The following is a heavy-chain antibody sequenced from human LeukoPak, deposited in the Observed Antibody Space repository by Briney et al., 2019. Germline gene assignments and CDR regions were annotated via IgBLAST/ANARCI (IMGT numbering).Heavy chain of an antibody. V-gene: IGHV4-34*01. CDR1: GVSFNDYY. CDR3: TRMTTGHDY. CDR2: INHSGYT. D-gene: IGHD4-17*01. Sequence: PSETLSLTCAVSGVSFNDYYWSWVRQTPGKGLEWIGEINHSGYTNDSPSLKSRVTLSIDTSRKQLSLNLRSVTVADTGIYYCTRMTTGHDYWGQGTLVTVSS. J-gene: IGHJ4*02.